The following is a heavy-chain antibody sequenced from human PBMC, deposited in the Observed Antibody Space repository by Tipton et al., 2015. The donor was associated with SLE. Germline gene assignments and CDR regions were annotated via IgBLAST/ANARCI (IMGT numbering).Heavy chain of an antibody. CDR2: IYYSGST. CDR3: ARVRRLGTVGYNWFDP. CDR1: GGSVSSGSYY. V-gene: IGHV4-61*01. Sequence: TLSLTCTVSGGSVSSGSYYWSWIRQPPGKGLEWIGYIYYSGSTHYNPSLKSRVTISVDTSNYQFSLKLSSVTAADTAVYYCARVRRLGTVGYNWFDPWGQGTLVTVSS. D-gene: IGHD3-16*01. J-gene: IGHJ5*02.